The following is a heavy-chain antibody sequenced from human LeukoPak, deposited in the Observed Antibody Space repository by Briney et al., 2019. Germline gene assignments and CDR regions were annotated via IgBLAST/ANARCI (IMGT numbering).Heavy chain of an antibody. CDR2: INHSGST. V-gene: IGHV4-34*01. CDR3: AKSRGYSYGYYYYYMDV. D-gene: IGHD5-18*01. Sequence: KASETLSLTCAVYGGSFSGYYWSWIRQPPGKGLEWIGEINHSGSTNSNPSLRSRVTISVDTSKKQFSLKLRSVTAADTAVYYCAKSRGYSYGYYYYYMDVWGKGTTVTVSS. J-gene: IGHJ6*03. CDR1: GGSFSGYY.